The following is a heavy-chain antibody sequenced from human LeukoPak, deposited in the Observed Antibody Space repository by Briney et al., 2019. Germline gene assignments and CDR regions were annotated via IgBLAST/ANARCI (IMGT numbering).Heavy chain of an antibody. J-gene: IGHJ4*02. CDR3: ARYRGASGYHFDY. V-gene: IGHV4-4*02. D-gene: IGHD5-12*01. Sequence: LSETLSLTCAVSGGSISSSNWWSWVRQPPGKGLEWIGEIYRSGSTNYNPSLKSRVTISVDKSKNQFSLKLSSVTAADTAMYYCARYRGASGYHFDYWGQGTLVTVSS. CDR2: IYRSGST. CDR1: GGSISSSNW.